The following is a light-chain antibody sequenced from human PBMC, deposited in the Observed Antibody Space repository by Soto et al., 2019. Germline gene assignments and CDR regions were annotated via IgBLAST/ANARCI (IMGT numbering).Light chain of an antibody. V-gene: IGLV2-23*02. Sequence: QSVLTQPASVSGSPGQSITISCTGTSIDVVSYNLVSWYQQHPGKAPKLMIYEVSKRPSGVSNRFSGSKSGNTASLTISGLQAEDEADYYCCSYAGSSTVFGTGTKVTVL. CDR1: SIDVVSYNL. CDR3: CSYAGSSTV. CDR2: EVS. J-gene: IGLJ1*01.